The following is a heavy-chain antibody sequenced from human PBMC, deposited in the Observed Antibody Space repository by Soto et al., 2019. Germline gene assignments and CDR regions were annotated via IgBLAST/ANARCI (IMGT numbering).Heavy chain of an antibody. Sequence: SETLSLTCAVYGGSFSGYYWSWIRQPPGKGLEWIGEINHSGGTNYNPSLKSRVTISVDTSKNQFSLKLSSVTAADAAVYYCAGGVLGGFGFLGGYLYNWFDPWGQGTLVTVSS. J-gene: IGHJ5*02. CDR1: GGSFSGYY. V-gene: IGHV4-34*01. CDR3: AGGVLGGFGFLGGYLYNWFDP. D-gene: IGHD3-3*01. CDR2: INHSGGT.